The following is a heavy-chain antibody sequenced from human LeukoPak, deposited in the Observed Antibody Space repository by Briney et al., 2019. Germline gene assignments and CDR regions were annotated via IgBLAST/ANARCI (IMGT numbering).Heavy chain of an antibody. CDR3: AKDGDYVWGSYRWYYFDY. CDR2: ISYDGSNK. V-gene: IGHV3-30*04. CDR1: GFTFSSYA. D-gene: IGHD3-16*02. J-gene: IGHJ4*02. Sequence: GGSLRLSCAASGFTFSSYAMHWVRQAPGKGLEWVAVISYDGSNKYYADSVKGRFTISRDNSKNTLYLQMNSLRAEDTAVYYCAKDGDYVWGSYRWYYFDYWGQGTLVTVSS.